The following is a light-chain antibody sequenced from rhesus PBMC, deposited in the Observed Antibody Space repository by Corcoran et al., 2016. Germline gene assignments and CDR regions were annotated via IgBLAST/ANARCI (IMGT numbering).Light chain of an antibody. CDR1: QSISSW. Sequence: DIQMTQSPSSLSASVGDTVTITCRASQSISSWLDWYQQKPGKAPKLLIYKASSLQSGVPSRFSGNGSGTDFTLTICILQPEDFATYYCLQYSSSPYSFGQGTKVEIK. J-gene: IGKJ2*01. CDR3: LQYSSSPYS. V-gene: IGKV1-22*01. CDR2: KAS.